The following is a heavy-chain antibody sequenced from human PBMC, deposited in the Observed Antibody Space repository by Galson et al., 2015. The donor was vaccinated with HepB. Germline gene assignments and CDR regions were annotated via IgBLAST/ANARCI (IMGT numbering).Heavy chain of an antibody. D-gene: IGHD1-26*01. CDR1: GFTFSGSA. CDR2: IRSKANSYAT. Sequence: SLRLSCAASGFTFSGSAMHWVRQASGKGLEWVGRIRSKANSYATAYAASVKGRFTISRDDSKNTAYLQMNSLKTEDTAVYYCTRRGRGSYGWGQGTLVTVSS. CDR3: TRRGRGSYG. J-gene: IGHJ4*02. V-gene: IGHV3-73*01.